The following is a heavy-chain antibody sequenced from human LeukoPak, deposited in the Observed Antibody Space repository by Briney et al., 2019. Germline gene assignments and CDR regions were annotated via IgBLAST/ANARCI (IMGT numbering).Heavy chain of an antibody. CDR3: ARDRGSSPFDY. Sequence: GGSLRLSCAASGFTFSSYAMNWVRQAPGKGLEWVSVITGSGDYTHYADSVKGRFTISRDNSKSTLYLQMNSLRAEDMAVYYCARDRGSSPFDYWGQGTLVTVSS. CDR1: GFTFSSYA. D-gene: IGHD6-6*01. V-gene: IGHV3-23*01. J-gene: IGHJ4*02. CDR2: ITGSGDYT.